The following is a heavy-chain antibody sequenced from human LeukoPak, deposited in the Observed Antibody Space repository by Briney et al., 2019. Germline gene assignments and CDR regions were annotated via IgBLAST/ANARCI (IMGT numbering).Heavy chain of an antibody. CDR3: ARADLTGSYLGPNDY. V-gene: IGHV3-21*01. Sequence: GGSLRLSCAASGFTFSSYSMNWVRQAPGKGLEWVSSISSSSSYIYYADSVKGRFTISRDNAKNSLYLQMNSLRAEDTAVYYCARADLTGSYLGPNDYCGQGALVTVSS. J-gene: IGHJ4*02. CDR1: GFTFSSYS. CDR2: ISSSSSYI. D-gene: IGHD1-26*01.